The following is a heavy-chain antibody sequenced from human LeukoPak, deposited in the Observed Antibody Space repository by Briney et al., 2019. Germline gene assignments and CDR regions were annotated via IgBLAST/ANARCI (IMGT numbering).Heavy chain of an antibody. D-gene: IGHD6-19*01. J-gene: IGHJ6*02. CDR3: AKDILAVAGTSSHGMDV. CDR1: GFTFSSYG. CDR2: IWYDGSNK. Sequence: GGSLRLSCAASGFTFSSYGMHWVRQAPGKGLEWVAVIWYDGSNKYYADSVKGRFTISRDNSKNTLYLQMNSLRAEDTALYYCAKDILAVAGTSSHGMDVWGQGTTVTVSS. V-gene: IGHV3-30*02.